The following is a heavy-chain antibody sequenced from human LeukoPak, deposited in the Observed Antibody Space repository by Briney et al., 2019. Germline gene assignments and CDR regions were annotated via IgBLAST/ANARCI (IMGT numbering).Heavy chain of an antibody. V-gene: IGHV5-51*01. CDR2: IYPGDSDT. CDR1: GYSFSSYW. CDR3: ASHRDSSSWYGVFDY. Sequence: GESLKISCKGSGYSFSSYWIGWVRQMPGKGLEWMGIIYPGDSDTRYSPSFQGQVTISADKSISTAYLQWSSLKASDTAMYYCASHRDSSSWYGVFDYWGQGTLVTVSS. D-gene: IGHD6-13*01. J-gene: IGHJ4*02.